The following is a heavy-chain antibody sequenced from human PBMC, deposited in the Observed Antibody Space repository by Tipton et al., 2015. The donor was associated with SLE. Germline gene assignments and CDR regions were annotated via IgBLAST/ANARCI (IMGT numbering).Heavy chain of an antibody. J-gene: IGHJ5*01. CDR3: ARARNYFGSGLNWFDS. Sequence: TLSLTCAVSGGSISSGGYSWSWIRQPPGKGLEWIGYIYHSGSTYYNPSLKSRVSLPVDTSKNQFSLKLSSVTAADTAVYFCARARNYFGSGLNWFDSWGQGTLVTVSS. CDR1: GGSISSGGYS. D-gene: IGHD3-10*01. V-gene: IGHV4-30-2*01. CDR2: IYHSGST.